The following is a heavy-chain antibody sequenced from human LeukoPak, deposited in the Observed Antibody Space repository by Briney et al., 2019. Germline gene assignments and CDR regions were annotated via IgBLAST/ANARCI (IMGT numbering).Heavy chain of an antibody. CDR2: IYHSGST. D-gene: IGHD3-3*01. CDR1: GYSISSGYY. Sequence: SETLSLTCTVSGYSISSGYYWGWIRQPPGKGLEWIGSIYHSGSTYYNPSLKSRVTISVDTSKNQFSLKLSSVTAADTAVYYCTSLGVNYDFWSGYDAAPEIIDYWGQGTLVTVSS. V-gene: IGHV4-38-2*02. CDR3: TSLGVNYDFWSGYDAAPEIIDY. J-gene: IGHJ4*02.